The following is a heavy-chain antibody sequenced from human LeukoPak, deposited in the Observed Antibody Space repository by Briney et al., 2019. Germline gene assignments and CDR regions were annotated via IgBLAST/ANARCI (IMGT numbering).Heavy chain of an antibody. V-gene: IGHV1-2*02. J-gene: IGHJ4*02. Sequence: ASVKVSCRASGYTFSGYFMHWVRQAPGQGLEWMGWIYPNSGGTKYAQKFQGRVTMTRDTSISTIYMELSSLRSDDTAEYYCARFSGSSNFDYWGQGTLVTVPS. CDR1: GYTFSGYF. CDR2: IYPNSGGT. CDR3: ARFSGSSNFDY. D-gene: IGHD1-26*01.